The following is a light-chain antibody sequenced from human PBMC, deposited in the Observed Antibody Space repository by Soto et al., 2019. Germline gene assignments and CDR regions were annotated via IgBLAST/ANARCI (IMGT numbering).Light chain of an antibody. J-gene: IGKJ1*01. CDR2: AAS. CDR1: QGLSSY. CDR3: QQYYSYPWT. V-gene: IGKV1-8*01. Sequence: AIRMTQSPSSLSASTGDRVTITCRASQGLSSYLAGYQQKPGKAPKLLIYAASTLKSGVPSSFSGSGSGTDFTLTISCLQSEDFATYYCQQYYSYPWTFGQGTKVEIK.